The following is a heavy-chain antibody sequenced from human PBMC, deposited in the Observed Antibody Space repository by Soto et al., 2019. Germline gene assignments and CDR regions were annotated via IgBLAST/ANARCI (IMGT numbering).Heavy chain of an antibody. CDR3: ARDRRAWAPLRDRHYYGMDV. CDR2: INPSDSYT. D-gene: IGHD7-27*01. CDR1: GYSFTSYW. V-gene: IGHV5-10-1*01. Sequence: GESLKISCKGSGYSFTSYWISWVRQMPGKGLEWMGRINPSDSYTNYSPFFQGHVTISADKSISTAYLQWSSLKASDTAVYYCARDRRAWAPLRDRHYYGMDVWGQGTTVTVSS. J-gene: IGHJ6*02.